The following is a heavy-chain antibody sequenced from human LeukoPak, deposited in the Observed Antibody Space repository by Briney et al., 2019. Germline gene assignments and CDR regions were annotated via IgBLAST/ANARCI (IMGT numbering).Heavy chain of an antibody. CDR1: GFTFSSYA. V-gene: IGHV3-23*01. CDR2: ISGSGGST. D-gene: IGHD3-22*01. J-gene: IGHJ4*02. CDR3: AKRGRLVTMIVVVTSSFDY. Sequence: PGGSLRLSCAASGFTFSSYAMSWVRQAPGKGLEWVSAISGSGGSTYYADSVKGRFTISRDNSKNTLYLQMNSLRAEDTAVYYCAKRGRLVTMIVVVTSSFDYWGQGTLVTVSS.